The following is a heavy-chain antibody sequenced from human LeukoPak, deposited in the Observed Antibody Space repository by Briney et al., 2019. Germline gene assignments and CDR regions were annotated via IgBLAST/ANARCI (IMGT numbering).Heavy chain of an antibody. CDR3: ARLPAYCSSTSCYYDY. Sequence: GGSLRLSCAASGFTFNKYGMHWVRRAPGKGLEWVAFIRSDGTNKYYADSVKGRFTISRDNAKNSLFLQMNSLRAEDTAVYYCARLPAYCSSTSCYYDYWGQGTLVTVSS. J-gene: IGHJ4*02. CDR1: GFTFNKYG. CDR2: IRSDGTNK. D-gene: IGHD2-2*01. V-gene: IGHV3-30*02.